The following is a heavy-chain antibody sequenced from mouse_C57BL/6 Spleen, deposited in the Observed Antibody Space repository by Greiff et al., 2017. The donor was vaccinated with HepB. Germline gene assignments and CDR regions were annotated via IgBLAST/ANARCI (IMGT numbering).Heavy chain of an antibody. J-gene: IGHJ1*03. CDR2: IYPRDGST. V-gene: IGHV1-85*01. CDR1: GYTFTSYD. CDR3: ARWGLITGYGSSHLDWYFDV. D-gene: IGHD1-1*01. Sequence: QVTLKVSGPELVKPGASVKLSCKASGYTFTSYDINWVKQRPGQGLEWIGWIYPRDGSTKYNEKFKGKATLTVDTASSTAYMERHSLTSEDSAVYFCARWGLITGYGSSHLDWYFDVWGTGTTVTVSS.